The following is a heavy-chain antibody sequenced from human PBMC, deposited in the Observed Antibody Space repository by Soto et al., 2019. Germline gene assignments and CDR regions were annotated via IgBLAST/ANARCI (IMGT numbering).Heavy chain of an antibody. J-gene: IGHJ6*02. CDR2: IIPILGIA. D-gene: IGHD6-13*01. CDR3: ARIAATGRGWDV. V-gene: IGHV1-69*02. Sequence: SVKVSCKASGGTFSSYTISWVRQAPGQGLEWMGRIIPILGIANYAQKFQGRVTITADKSTSTAYMELNSLRAEDTAVYYCARIAATGRGWDVWGQGTTVTVSS. CDR1: GGTFSSYT.